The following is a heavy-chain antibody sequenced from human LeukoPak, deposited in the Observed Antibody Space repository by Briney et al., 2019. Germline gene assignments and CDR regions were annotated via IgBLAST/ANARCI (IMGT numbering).Heavy chain of an antibody. D-gene: IGHD1-20*01. J-gene: IGHJ4*02. CDR1: GGSISSYY. CDR2: IYYSGST. V-gene: IGHV4-59*01. Sequence: PSETLSLTCTVSGGSISSYYWSWIRQPPGKGLEWIGYIYYSGSTNYNPSLKSRVTISVDTSKNQFSLKLSSVTAADTAVYYCARNEVYNWNYFDYWGQGTLVTVSS. CDR3: ARNEVYNWNYFDY.